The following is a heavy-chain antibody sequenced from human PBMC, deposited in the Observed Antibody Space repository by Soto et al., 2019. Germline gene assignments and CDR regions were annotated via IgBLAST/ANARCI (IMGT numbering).Heavy chain of an antibody. J-gene: IGHJ5*02. CDR1: GGSISSSSYY. V-gene: IGHV4-39*01. CDR3: ARQSSRMSIAARCWFDP. CDR2: ISYSGST. Sequence: QLQLQESGPGLVKPSETLSLTCTVSGGSISSSSYYCGWIRQPPVKGLVWIGGISYSGSTYYNPSLTGLVTISVDTSKNQFSLKLSSVTAADTAVYYCARQSSRMSIAARCWFDPWGQGTLVTVSS. D-gene: IGHD6-6*01.